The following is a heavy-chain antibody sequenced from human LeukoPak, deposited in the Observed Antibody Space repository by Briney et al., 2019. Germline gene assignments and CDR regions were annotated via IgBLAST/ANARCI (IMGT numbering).Heavy chain of an antibody. D-gene: IGHD6-6*01. CDR1: GYTFTGYY. V-gene: IGHV1-2*06. J-gene: IGHJ4*02. CDR2: INPNSGGT. Sequence: ASVKVSCKASGYTFTGYYMHWVRQAPGQGLEWMGRINPNSGGTNYAQKFQGRVTMTRDTSISTVYMELSRLRSDDTAVYYCARPYSSSDPFDYWGQGTLVTVSS. CDR3: ARPYSSSDPFDY.